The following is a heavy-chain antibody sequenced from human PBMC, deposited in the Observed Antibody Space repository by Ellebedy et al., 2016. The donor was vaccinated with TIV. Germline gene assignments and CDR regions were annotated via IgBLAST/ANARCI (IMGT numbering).Heavy chain of an antibody. CDR1: GYTFTGYY. D-gene: IGHD3-22*01. CDR2: INPNSGGT. V-gene: IGHV1-2*02. CDR3: ATLRSSGYYYDDAFDI. Sequence: AASVKVSCKASGYTFTGYYLHWVRQASGQGLEWMGWINPNSGGTNYAQKFQGRVTMTRDTSISTAYMELSSLRSEDTAVYYCATLRSSGYYYDDAFDIWGQGTMVTVSS. J-gene: IGHJ3*02.